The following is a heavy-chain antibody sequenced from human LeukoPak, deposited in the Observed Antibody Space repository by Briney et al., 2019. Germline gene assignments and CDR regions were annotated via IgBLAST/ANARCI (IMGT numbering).Heavy chain of an antibody. J-gene: IGHJ2*01. CDR2: IYYSGST. D-gene: IGHD4-17*01. CDR3: ARDLNDYGDRYWYFDL. Sequence: SETLSLTCTVSGGSISSYYWSWIRQPPGKGPEWIGYIYYSGSTNYNPSLKSRVTISVDTSKNQFSLKLSSVTAADTAVYYCARDLNDYGDRYWYFDLWGRGTLVTVSS. CDR1: GGSISSYY. V-gene: IGHV4-59*01.